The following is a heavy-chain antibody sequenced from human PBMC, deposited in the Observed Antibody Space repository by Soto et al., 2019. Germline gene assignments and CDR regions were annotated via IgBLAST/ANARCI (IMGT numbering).Heavy chain of an antibody. D-gene: IGHD3-10*01. CDR2: IYYSGST. V-gene: IGHV4-59*01. Sequence: SETLSLTCTVSGGSISSYYWSWIRQPPGKGLEWIGYIYYSGSTNYNPSLKSRVTISVDTSKNQFSLKLSSVTAADTAVYYCASLPGLGGYYGMDVWGQGTTVTVSS. J-gene: IGHJ6*02. CDR3: ASLPGLGGYYGMDV. CDR1: GGSISSYY.